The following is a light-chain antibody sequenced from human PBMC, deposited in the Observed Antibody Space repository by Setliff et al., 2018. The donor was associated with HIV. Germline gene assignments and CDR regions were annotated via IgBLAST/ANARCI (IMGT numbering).Light chain of an antibody. V-gene: IGKV4-1*01. CDR1: QSVLYSSNNKNY. Sequence: DIVMTQSPESLAVSLGERATINCKSRQSVLYSSNNKNYLAWYQQKPGQAPKLLIYWASTRESGVPDRFSGSGSVTDFTLTISRLQAEDVAVYYCQQYYSTPLTFGGGTKVDIK. J-gene: IGKJ4*01. CDR3: QQYYSTPLT. CDR2: WAS.